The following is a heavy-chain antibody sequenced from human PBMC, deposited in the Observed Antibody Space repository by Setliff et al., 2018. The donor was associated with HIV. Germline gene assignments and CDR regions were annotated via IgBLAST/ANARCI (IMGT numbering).Heavy chain of an antibody. J-gene: IGHJ6*02. Sequence: ASVKVSCKASAYTFSNYGISWVRQAPGQGLEWMGWINTYNGNTNYAQNSNYAQKLQGRVTMTTDTSTNTAYMELRSLRSDDTAVYYCATTGPYSGSLYGMDVWGQGTTVTVSS. V-gene: IGHV1-18*01. D-gene: IGHD1-26*01. CDR3: ATTGPYSGSLYGMDV. CDR1: AYTFSNYG. CDR2: INTYNGNTNYAQNS.